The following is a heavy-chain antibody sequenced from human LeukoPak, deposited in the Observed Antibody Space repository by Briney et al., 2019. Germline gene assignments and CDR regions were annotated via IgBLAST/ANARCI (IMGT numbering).Heavy chain of an antibody. J-gene: IGHJ6*02. CDR2: ISWNSGSI. CDR3: AKDSRITIFGVVKPAYGMDV. CDR1: GFTFDDYA. V-gene: IGHV3-9*01. Sequence: GRSLRLSCAASGFTFDDYAMHWVRQAPGKGLEWVSGISWNSGSIGYADSVKGRFTISRDNAKNSLYLQMNSLRAEDTALYYCAKDSRITIFGVVKPAYGMDVWGQGTTVTVSS. D-gene: IGHD3-3*01.